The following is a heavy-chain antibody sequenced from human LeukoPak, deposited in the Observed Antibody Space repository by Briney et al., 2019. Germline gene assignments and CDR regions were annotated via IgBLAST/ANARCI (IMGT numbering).Heavy chain of an antibody. CDR3: ATAYGSGSPDVIFDY. Sequence: ASVKVSCKASGGTFSSYDISWVRQAPGKGIEWMGGFDPEDGETIYAQKFQGRVTMTEDTSTDTAYMELSSLRSEDTAVYYCATAYGSGSPDVIFDYWGQGTLVTVSS. CDR2: FDPEDGET. CDR1: GGTFSSYD. V-gene: IGHV1-24*01. D-gene: IGHD3-10*01. J-gene: IGHJ4*02.